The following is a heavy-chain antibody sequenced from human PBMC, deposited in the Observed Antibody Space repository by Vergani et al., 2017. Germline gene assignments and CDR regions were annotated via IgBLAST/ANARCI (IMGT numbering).Heavy chain of an antibody. CDR1: GFTFSTYA. Sequence: EVQLLESGGGLVQPGGSLRLSCAASGFTFSTYAMTWVRQAPGKRLEWVSGISGSGGSTYYADSVKGRFTISRDKSKNTLYLQMNNLRAEDTALYYCAKSRGYYGSGSYALSIDYWGQGTLVTVSS. V-gene: IGHV3-23*01. J-gene: IGHJ4*02. D-gene: IGHD3-10*01. CDR3: AKSRGYYGSGSYALSIDY. CDR2: ISGSGGST.